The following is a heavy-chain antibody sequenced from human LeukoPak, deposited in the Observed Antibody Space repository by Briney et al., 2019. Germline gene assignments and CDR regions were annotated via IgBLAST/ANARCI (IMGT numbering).Heavy chain of an antibody. D-gene: IGHD3-9*01. Sequence: GGTLRLSCVASGFTFSTYGMSWVRQAPGKGLEWVSAISGSGGSTYYADSVKGRFTISRDNSKDTLYLQMNSLRAEDTAVYYCAKDGGEYNDILTGYYPRLYYMDVWGKGTTVTISS. J-gene: IGHJ6*03. CDR2: ISGSGGST. CDR1: GFTFSTYG. V-gene: IGHV3-23*01. CDR3: AKDGGEYNDILTGYYPRLYYMDV.